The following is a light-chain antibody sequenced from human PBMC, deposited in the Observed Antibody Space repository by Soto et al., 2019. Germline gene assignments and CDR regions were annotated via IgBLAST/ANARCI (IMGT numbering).Light chain of an antibody. CDR3: SAYTSSSTLL. V-gene: IGLV2-14*01. CDR2: EVS. Sequence: QSALTQPASVSGSPGQSITISCTGTSSDVGHYNYVSWYQQHPGKAPKLMIYEVSNRPSGVSNRFSGSRSGYTASLSISGLQTEDEADYYCSAYTSSSTLLFGTGTKLTVL. J-gene: IGLJ1*01. CDR1: SSDVGHYNY.